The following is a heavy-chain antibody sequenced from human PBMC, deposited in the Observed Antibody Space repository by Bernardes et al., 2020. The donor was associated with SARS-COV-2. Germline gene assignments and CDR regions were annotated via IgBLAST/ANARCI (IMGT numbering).Heavy chain of an antibody. Sequence: SETLSLTCSVSGGSIRSYYWSWIRQPPGKGLEWIGYIYYSGSTSSNPYLKSRVTISVDTSENRFSLRLSSVTAADTAVYYCARSGSGWDFGNWGQGTLVTVSS. V-gene: IGHV4-59*01. CDR2: IYYSGST. CDR1: GGSIRSYY. CDR3: ARSGSGWDFGN. J-gene: IGHJ4*02. D-gene: IGHD6-19*01.